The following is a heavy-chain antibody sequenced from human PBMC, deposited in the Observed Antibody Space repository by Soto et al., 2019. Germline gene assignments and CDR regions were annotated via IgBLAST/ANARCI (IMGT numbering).Heavy chain of an antibody. CDR3: AHRRQLGDFDS. J-gene: IGHJ4*02. Sequence: QITLKESGPTLVKPTQTLTLTCTFSGFSLSTSGVCVGWFRQPPGKALEWLAIICWDDGKRYSPSLKSRLTITQDTSKKQVVLILTNMDPVDTATYFCAHRRQLGDFDSWGQGPLVTVSS. CDR1: GFSLSTSGVC. V-gene: IGHV2-5*02. CDR2: ICWDDGK. D-gene: IGHD7-27*01.